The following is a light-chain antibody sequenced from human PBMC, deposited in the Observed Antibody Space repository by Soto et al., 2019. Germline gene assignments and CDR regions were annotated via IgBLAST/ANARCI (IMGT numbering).Light chain of an antibody. Sequence: QSVLTQPASVSGSPGQSITISCTGTSSDVGGYNYVSWYQQHPGKAPKLMIYEVSNRPSGVSNRSSGSKSGNTASLTISGLQAEDEADYYCRSYTSTTFSVCGTGPNVTVL. CDR2: EVS. CDR3: RSYTSTTFSV. CDR1: SSDVGGYNY. V-gene: IGLV2-14*01. J-gene: IGLJ1*01.